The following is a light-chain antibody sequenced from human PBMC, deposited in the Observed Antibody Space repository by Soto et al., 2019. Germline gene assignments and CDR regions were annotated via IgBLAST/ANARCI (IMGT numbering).Light chain of an antibody. CDR2: DVS. CDR3: SSYTISNTLV. CDR1: SSDVGGYNY. Sequence: QSALTQPASVSGSPGQSITISCTGTSSDVGGYNYVSWYQQYPGKAPKLMIXDVSXXPXGVSNRFXGSKSGNTXSXTIXGXXXXXXXXYYCSSYTISNTLVFGSGTKLTVL. J-gene: IGLJ1*01. V-gene: IGLV2-14*01.